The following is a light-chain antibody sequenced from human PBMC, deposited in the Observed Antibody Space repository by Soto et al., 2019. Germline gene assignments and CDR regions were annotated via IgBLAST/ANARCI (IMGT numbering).Light chain of an antibody. CDR1: TGAVTNGHY. CDR2: DTT. J-gene: IGLJ1*01. V-gene: IGLV7-46*01. Sequence: QAVVTQEPSLTVTPGGTVTLTCGSSTGAVTNGHYPYWFQQKPGQAPRTLIYDTTNRHSWTPAQFSGSLLGGKAALTLSGAQPEDEAEYYCLLSYNGPYVFGTGTEVTVL. CDR3: LLSYNGPYV.